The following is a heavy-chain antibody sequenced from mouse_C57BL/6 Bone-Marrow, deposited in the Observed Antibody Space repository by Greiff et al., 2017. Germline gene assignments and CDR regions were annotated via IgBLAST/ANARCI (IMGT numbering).Heavy chain of an antibody. J-gene: IGHJ4*01. V-gene: IGHV5-12*01. CDR2: ISNGGGST. CDR3: ARHDAMDY. CDR1: GFTFSDYY. Sequence: EVQGVESGGGLVQPGGSLKLSCAASGFTFSDYYMYWVRQTPEKRLEWVAYISNGGGSTYYPDTVKGRFTISRDNAKNTLYLQMSRLKSEYTAMYYCARHDAMDYWGQGTSVTVSS.